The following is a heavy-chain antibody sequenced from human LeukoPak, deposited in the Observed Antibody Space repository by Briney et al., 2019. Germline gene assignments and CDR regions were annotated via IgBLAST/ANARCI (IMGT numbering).Heavy chain of an antibody. CDR3: AKYYYDSGGYSFDY. J-gene: IGHJ4*02. D-gene: IGHD3-22*01. V-gene: IGHV3-23*01. CDR2: INGDGSTT. Sequence: PGGSLRLSCAASGFTFTNYAMTWVRQAPGKGLEWVSSINGDGSTTYYTDSVKGRFTISRDNSKNTLYLQMSSLRAEDTAVYYCAKYYYDSGGYSFDYWGQGTLVTVSS. CDR1: GFTFTNYA.